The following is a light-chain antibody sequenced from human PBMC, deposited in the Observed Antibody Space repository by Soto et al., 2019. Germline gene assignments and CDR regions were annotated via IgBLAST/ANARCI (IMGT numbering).Light chain of an antibody. CDR3: AAWDGSLNGHV. Sequence: QSFLTQPPSASGTPGQRVTISCSGSSSNIGSNTVHWYQQLPGAAPKLLIYTNSQRPSGVPDRFSASKSGTSASLAISGLQSEDEADYYCAAWDGSLNGHVFGTGTKVTVL. CDR1: SSNIGSNT. V-gene: IGLV1-44*01. J-gene: IGLJ1*01. CDR2: TNS.